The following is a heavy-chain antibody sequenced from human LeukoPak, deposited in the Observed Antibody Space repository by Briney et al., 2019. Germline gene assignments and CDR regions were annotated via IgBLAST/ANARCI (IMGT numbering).Heavy chain of an antibody. J-gene: IGHJ6*02. CDR3: ARDEASDYGMDV. D-gene: IGHD6-6*01. CDR1: GFTFSSYW. V-gene: IGHV3-74*01. Sequence: GGSLRLSCAASGFTFSSYWMHWVRQAPGKGLVWVSHINSDGSSTAYADSVKGRFTISRDNAKNTLYLQMNSLRAEDTAVYYCARDEASDYGMDVWGQGTTVTVSS. CDR2: INSDGSST.